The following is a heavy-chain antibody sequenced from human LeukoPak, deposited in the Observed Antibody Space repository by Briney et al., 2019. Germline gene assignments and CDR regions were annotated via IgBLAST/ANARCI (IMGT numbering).Heavy chain of an antibody. CDR1: GYTFTSYG. D-gene: IGHD6-13*01. CDR2: ISAYNGNT. V-gene: IGHV1-18*01. Sequence: ASVTVSCKASGYTFTSYGISWVRQAPGQGLEWMGWISAYNGNTNYAQKLQGRVTMTTDTSTSTAYMDLRSLRSDDTAVYYCARGAYPGIAAAGHDWGQGTLVTVSS. CDR3: ARGAYPGIAAAGHD. J-gene: IGHJ4*02.